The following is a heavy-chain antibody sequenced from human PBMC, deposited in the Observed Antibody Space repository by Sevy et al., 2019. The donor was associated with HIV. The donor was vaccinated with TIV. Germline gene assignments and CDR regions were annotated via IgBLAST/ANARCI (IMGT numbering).Heavy chain of an antibody. D-gene: IGHD6-13*01. V-gene: IGHV3-11*06. CDR2: ISSGSSYT. CDR3: AKDSRVYSSSHFDY. CDR1: GFTFSDYY. J-gene: IGHJ4*02. Sequence: GGSLRLSCAASGFTFSDYYMSWIRQAPGKGLEWVSYISSGSSYTNYADSVKGRFTISRDNARNSLYLQMNSLRAEDTAVYYYAKDSRVYSSSHFDYWGQGIRVTVSS.